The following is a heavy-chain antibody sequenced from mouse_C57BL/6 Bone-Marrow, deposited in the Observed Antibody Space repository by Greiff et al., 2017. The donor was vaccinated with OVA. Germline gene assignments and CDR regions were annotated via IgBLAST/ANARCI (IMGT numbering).Heavy chain of an antibody. CDR2: IYPGNSDT. CDR1: GYTFTSYW. J-gene: IGHJ3*01. D-gene: IGHD1-1*01. Sequence: EVQLQQSVTVLARPGASVKMSCKTSGYTFTSYWMHWVKQRPGQGLEWIGAIYPGNSDTSYNQKFKGKAQLTAVTSASTAYMELSSLTNEDAAVYYCTRGYYGSSVFAYWGQGTLVTVSA. CDR3: TRGYYGSSVFAY. V-gene: IGHV1-5*01.